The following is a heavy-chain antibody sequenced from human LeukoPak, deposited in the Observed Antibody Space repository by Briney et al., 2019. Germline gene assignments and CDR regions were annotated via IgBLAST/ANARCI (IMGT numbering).Heavy chain of an antibody. Sequence: RASETLSLTCAVYGGSFSGYYWSWVRQPPGKGLEWIGEINHSGRTNYNPSLKSRVTISVDKSESQFSLKLSSVTAADTAVYYCVRVGTYFLLSRGQGTLVTVSS. J-gene: IGHJ4*02. D-gene: IGHD1-26*01. CDR1: GGSFSGYY. V-gene: IGHV4-34*01. CDR3: VRVGTYFLLS. CDR2: INHSGRT.